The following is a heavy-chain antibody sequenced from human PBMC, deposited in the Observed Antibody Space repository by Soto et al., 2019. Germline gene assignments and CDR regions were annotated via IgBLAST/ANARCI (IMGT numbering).Heavy chain of an antibody. CDR2: IYYSGNT. V-gene: IGHV4-59*01. D-gene: IGHD3-10*01. Sequence: SETLSLTFNVSGGSISSYYWTCIRQPLGMGLAWIGYIYYSGNTIYNPSLKSIVTISVDTSKNQFSLKLSSVTAADTAVYYCARARTYYYGSGSYLFDPWGQGTLVTVSS. CDR3: ARARTYYYGSGSYLFDP. J-gene: IGHJ5*02. CDR1: GGSISSYY.